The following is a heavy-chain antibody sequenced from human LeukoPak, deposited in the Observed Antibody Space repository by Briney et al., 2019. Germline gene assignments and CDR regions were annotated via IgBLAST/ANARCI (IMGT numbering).Heavy chain of an antibody. V-gene: IGHV3-23*01. CDR1: GFTFSNYA. J-gene: IGHJ4*02. Sequence: GGSLRLSCAASGFTFSNYAMSWVRQAPGKGLEWLAVITGRSGITYYADAVKGRFTISRDNSQNMLYLHMNSLRAEDTAVYHCARPGTVVPAAIDYWGQGTLVTVSS. CDR2: ITGRSGIT. D-gene: IGHD2-2*01. CDR3: ARPGTVVPAAIDY.